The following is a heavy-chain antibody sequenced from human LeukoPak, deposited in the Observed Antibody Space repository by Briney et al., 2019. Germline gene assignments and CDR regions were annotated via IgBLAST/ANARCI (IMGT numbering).Heavy chain of an antibody. J-gene: IGHJ4*02. CDR1: GGSFSGYY. D-gene: IGHD1-26*01. V-gene: IGHV4-34*01. Sequence: ASETLSLTCAVYGGSFSGYYWSWIRQPPGKGLEWIGEINHSGSTNYNPSLKSRVTISVDTSKNQFSLKLSSVTAADTAVYYCARVYGSYSYYFDYWGQGTLVTVSS. CDR2: INHSGST. CDR3: ARVYGSYSYYFDY.